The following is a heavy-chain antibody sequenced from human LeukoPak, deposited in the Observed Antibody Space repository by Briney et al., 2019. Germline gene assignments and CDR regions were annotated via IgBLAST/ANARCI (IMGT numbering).Heavy chain of an antibody. Sequence: ASVEVSCKASGYTFTSYDINWVRQATGQGLEWMGWMNPNSGNTGYAQKFQDRVTMTRNTSISTAYMELSSLRSEDTAVYYCARLSDGSGSYYKTIFYYYYYYMDVWGKGTTVTISS. V-gene: IGHV1-8*01. CDR1: GYTFTSYD. J-gene: IGHJ6*03. CDR2: MNPNSGNT. CDR3: ARLSDGSGSYYKTIFYYYYYYMDV. D-gene: IGHD3-10*01.